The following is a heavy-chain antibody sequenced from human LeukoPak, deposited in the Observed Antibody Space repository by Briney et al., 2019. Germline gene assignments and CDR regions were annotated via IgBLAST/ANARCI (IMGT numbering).Heavy chain of an antibody. J-gene: IGHJ5*02. D-gene: IGHD3-9*01. Sequence: GESLKISCKGSGYSFTSYWIGWVRQMPGKGLEWMGIIYPGDSDTRYSPSFQGQVTISADKSISTAYLQWSSLKASDTAMYYCARARKYYDILTGYYRGRWWFDPWGQGTLATVSS. CDR3: ARARKYYDILTGYYRGRWWFDP. V-gene: IGHV5-51*01. CDR2: IYPGDSDT. CDR1: GYSFTSYW.